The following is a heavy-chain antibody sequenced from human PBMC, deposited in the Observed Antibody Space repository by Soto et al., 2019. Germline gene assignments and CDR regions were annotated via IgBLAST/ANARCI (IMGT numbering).Heavy chain of an antibody. J-gene: IGHJ4*02. V-gene: IGHV1-18*01. CDR3: VRGGSAYGSLDY. D-gene: IGHD3-10*01. CDR1: GYTFSSYG. CDR2: ISTYNVDT. Sequence: QVQLVQSGAEVKKPGASVKVSCKTSGYTFSSYGIVWVRQAPGQGLEWMGWISTYNVDTKYADKFQGRLTMSSDTSTTTAFRERRRLRSADTAVYYCVRGGSAYGSLDYWGQGTLVTVP.